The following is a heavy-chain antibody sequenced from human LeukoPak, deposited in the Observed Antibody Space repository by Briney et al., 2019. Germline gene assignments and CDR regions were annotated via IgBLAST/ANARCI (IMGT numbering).Heavy chain of an antibody. CDR1: GYTFTGYY. CDR3: ARGQRGCGESKNDVFDY. D-gene: IGHD3-10*01. CDR2: INPNSGGT. V-gene: IGHV1-2*02. J-gene: IGHJ4*02. Sequence: ASLKVSCKASGYTFTGYYMHWVRQAPGQGLEWMGWINPNSGGTNYAQKFQGRVTMTRDTSISTAYMELSRLRSDDTAVYYCARGQRGCGESKNDVFDYWGQGTLVTVSS.